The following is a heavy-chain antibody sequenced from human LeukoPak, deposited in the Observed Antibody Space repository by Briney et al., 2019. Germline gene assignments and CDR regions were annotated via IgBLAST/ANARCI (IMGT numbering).Heavy chain of an antibody. V-gene: IGHV1-46*01. CDR3: AREDVVLVDAVRYYYYGMDV. CDR2: INPSGGST. J-gene: IGHJ6*02. D-gene: IGHD2-8*01. CDR1: GYNFISYY. Sequence: ASVKVSCKASGYNFISYYMHWVRQAPGQGLEWMGIINPSGGSTSCARKFQDRVTMTRDTSTSTVYMELSSLKSEDTAVYYCAREDVVLVDAVRYYYYGMDVWGQGTTVTVSS.